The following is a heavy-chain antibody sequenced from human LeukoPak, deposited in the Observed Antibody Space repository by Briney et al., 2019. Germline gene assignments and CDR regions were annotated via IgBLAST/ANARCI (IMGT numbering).Heavy chain of an antibody. D-gene: IGHD6-19*01. CDR3: ARDRLGIAVGVGDYYYYGMDV. J-gene: IGHJ6*02. Sequence: SETLSLTCTVSGGSISSYYWSWIRQPPGKGLEWIGYIYYSGSTNYNPSLKSRVTISVDTSKNQFSLKLSSVTAADTAVYYCARDRLGIAVGVGDYYYYGMDVWSQGTTVTVSS. V-gene: IGHV4-59*01. CDR1: GGSISSYY. CDR2: IYYSGST.